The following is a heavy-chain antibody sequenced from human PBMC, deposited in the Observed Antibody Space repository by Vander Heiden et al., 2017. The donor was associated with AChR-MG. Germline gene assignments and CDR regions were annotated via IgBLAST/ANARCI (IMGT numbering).Heavy chain of an antibody. CDR1: GGTFSSYA. Sequence: QVQLVQSGAAVTKPGSSVKVSCKASGGTFSSYAISSVRQAPGQGLEWMGGIIPIFGTANYAQKFQGRVTITADKSTSTAYMELSSLRSEDTAVYYCARGRGYCTNGVCYFGGDWFDPWGQGTLVTVSS. CDR2: IIPIFGTA. J-gene: IGHJ5*02. V-gene: IGHV1-69*06. D-gene: IGHD2-8*01. CDR3: ARGRGYCTNGVCYFGGDWFDP.